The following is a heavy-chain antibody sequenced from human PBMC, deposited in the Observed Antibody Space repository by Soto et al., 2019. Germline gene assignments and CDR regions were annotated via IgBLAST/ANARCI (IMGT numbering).Heavy chain of an antibody. V-gene: IGHV1-18*04. CDR3: ARAALGDIVVVPAAHKPPHATEFDY. J-gene: IGHJ4*02. D-gene: IGHD2-2*01. CDR2: ISAYNGNT. Sequence: QVQLVQSGAEVKKPGASVKVSCKASGYTFTSYGISWVRQAPGQGLEWMGWISAYNGNTNYAQKLQGRATMTTDTSTSTAYRELRSLRSDDTALYYCARAALGDIVVVPAAHKPPHATEFDYWGQGTLVTVSS. CDR1: GYTFTSYG.